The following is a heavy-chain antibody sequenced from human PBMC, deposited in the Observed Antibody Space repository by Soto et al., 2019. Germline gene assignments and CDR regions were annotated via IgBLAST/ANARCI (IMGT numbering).Heavy chain of an antibody. D-gene: IGHD1-26*01. CDR1: GGSISTYY. Sequence: PSETLSLTCTVSGGSISTYYWSCIRQPPGKGLEWIGYIYYSGNTNYNPSLKSRVTISVDTSKNQFSLKLSSVTAADTAVYYCARGLGASTSIFNYWGQGTLVTVSS. J-gene: IGHJ4*02. CDR2: IYYSGNT. CDR3: ARGLGASTSIFNY. V-gene: IGHV4-59*01.